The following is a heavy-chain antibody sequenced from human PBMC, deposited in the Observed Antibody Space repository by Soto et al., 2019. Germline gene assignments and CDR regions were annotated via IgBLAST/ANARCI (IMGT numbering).Heavy chain of an antibody. J-gene: IGHJ6*02. CDR1: GGSISSSSYY. CDR2: IYYSGST. Sequence: ASETLSLTCTVSGGSISSSSYYWGWIRQPPGKGLEWIGSIYYSGSTYYNPSLKSRVTISVDTSKNQFSLKLSSVTAADTAVYYCARLCFGSAFYYYYGMDFWGQGTMVTVSS. V-gene: IGHV4-39*01. D-gene: IGHD3-10*01. CDR3: ARLCFGSAFYYYYGMDF.